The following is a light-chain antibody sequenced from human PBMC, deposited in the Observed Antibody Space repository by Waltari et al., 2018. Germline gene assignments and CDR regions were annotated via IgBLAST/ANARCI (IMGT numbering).Light chain of an antibody. Sequence: QSALTQPPSASGSPGQSVTISCTGTSRDVGGYNYVSWYQHHPGNAPKLMIYEVSTRPSGVPDRFSGSKSGNTASLTVSGLQAEDEADYYCSSYAGFNNFVVFGGGTSVTVL. J-gene: IGLJ2*01. CDR2: EVS. V-gene: IGLV2-8*01. CDR3: SSYAGFNNFVV. CDR1: SRDVGGYNY.